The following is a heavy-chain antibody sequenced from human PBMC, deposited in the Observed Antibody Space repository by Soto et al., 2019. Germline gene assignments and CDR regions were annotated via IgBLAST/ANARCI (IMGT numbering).Heavy chain of an antibody. CDR1: GGSFSCYY. D-gene: IGHD1-26*01. J-gene: IGHJ6*02. Sequence: SETLSLTCAVYGGSFSCYYWSWIRQPPGKGLEWIGEINHSGSTNYNPSLKSRVTISVDTSKNQFSLKLSSVTAADTAVYYCARGGYSGSIRHYYYYGMDVWGQGTTVTVSS. V-gene: IGHV4-34*01. CDR3: ARGGYSGSIRHYYYYGMDV. CDR2: INHSGST.